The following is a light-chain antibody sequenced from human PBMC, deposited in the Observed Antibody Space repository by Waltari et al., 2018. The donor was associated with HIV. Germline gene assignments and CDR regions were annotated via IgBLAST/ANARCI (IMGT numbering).Light chain of an antibody. CDR1: SGHSHYA. Sequence: QLVVTQSPSASASLGASVKLTCTLSSGHSHYAIAWLQQQPQKAPRYLVKVNSDGSHNRGDGIPDRFSGSSSGAERYLTISSLQSEDESDYFCQTWGTGVRVFGGGTKLTVL. J-gene: IGLJ3*02. CDR2: VNSDGSH. V-gene: IGLV4-69*01. CDR3: QTWGTGVRV.